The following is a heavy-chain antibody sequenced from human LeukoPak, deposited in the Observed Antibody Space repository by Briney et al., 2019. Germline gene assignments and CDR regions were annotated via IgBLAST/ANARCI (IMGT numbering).Heavy chain of an antibody. CDR3: ARETDFSPFDY. CDR1: GXTFRSYG. Sequence: GGSLRLSCAASGXTFRSYGMHWVRQAPGKGREGVEVIWYDGSNKYFAASVKGRLPISRDNSKNTLYLQMNSLRAEATAVYYCARETDFSPFDYWGQGTLVTVSS. CDR2: IWYDGSNK. V-gene: IGHV3-33*01. J-gene: IGHJ4*02. D-gene: IGHD3/OR15-3a*01.